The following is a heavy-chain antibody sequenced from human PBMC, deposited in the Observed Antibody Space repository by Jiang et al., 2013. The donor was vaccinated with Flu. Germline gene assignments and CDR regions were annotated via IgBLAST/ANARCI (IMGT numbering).Heavy chain of an antibody. CDR2: ISAYNGNT. CDR3: ARDLPFERRELPLSDEGRAFDI. Sequence: SGAEVKKPGASVKVSCKASGYTFTSYGISWVRQAPGQGLEWMGWISAYNGNTNYAQKLQGRVTMTTDTSTSTAYMELRSLRSDDTAVYYCARDLPFERRELPLSDEGRAFDIWGQGTMVTVSS. CDR1: GYTFTSYG. J-gene: IGHJ3*02. D-gene: IGHD1-26*01. V-gene: IGHV1-18*01.